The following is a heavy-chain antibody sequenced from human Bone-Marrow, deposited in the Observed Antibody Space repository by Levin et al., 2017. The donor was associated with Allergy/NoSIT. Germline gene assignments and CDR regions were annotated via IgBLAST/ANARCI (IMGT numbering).Heavy chain of an antibody. CDR1: GFTFSSYA. V-gene: IGHV3-30*04. Sequence: GESLKISCAASGFTFSSYAMHWVRQAPGKGLEWVAVISYDGSNKYYADSVKGRFTISRDNSKNTLYLQMNSLRAEDTAVYYCAREGYSSGWYESVPDYWGQGTLVTVSS. D-gene: IGHD6-19*01. CDR2: ISYDGSNK. CDR3: AREGYSSGWYESVPDY. J-gene: IGHJ4*02.